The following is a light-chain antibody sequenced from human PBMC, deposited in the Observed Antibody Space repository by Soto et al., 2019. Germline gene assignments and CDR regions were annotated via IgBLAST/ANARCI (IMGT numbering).Light chain of an antibody. V-gene: IGKV1-5*03. J-gene: IGKJ5*01. CDR1: QSINGW. Sequence: DIQLTQSPSTLSASVGDRVTITCRAIQSINGWLAWDQQKPGQAPDLLIXKASTLESGVPSRFSGSGSGTEFTLTVSSRQPDDVAVYVYQQRRNWPLPITFGQGTRLEIK. CDR2: KAS. CDR3: QQRRNWPLPIT.